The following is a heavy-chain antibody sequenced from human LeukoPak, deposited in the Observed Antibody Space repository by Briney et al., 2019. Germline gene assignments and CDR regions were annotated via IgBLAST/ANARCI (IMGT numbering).Heavy chain of an antibody. Sequence: SETLSLTCTVSGGSISSSSYYWGWIRQPPGKGLEWIGSIYYSGSTYYNPSLKSRVTISVDTSKNQFSLKLSSVTAADTAVYYRARLFSWFDPWGQGTLVTVSS. CDR2: IYYSGST. V-gene: IGHV4-39*01. J-gene: IGHJ5*02. CDR1: GGSISSSSYY. CDR3: ARLFSWFDP.